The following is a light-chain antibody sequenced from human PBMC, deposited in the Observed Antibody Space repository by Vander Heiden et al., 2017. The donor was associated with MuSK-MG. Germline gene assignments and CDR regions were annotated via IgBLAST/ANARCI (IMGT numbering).Light chain of an antibody. CDR1: QSISGC. CDR3: QQYNRHSRT. CDR2: DAS. J-gene: IGKJ1*01. Sequence: DIKMNQSSSTLSASVGDRVTITCRASQSISGCLAWYQQNPGKAPKLLIYDASILQSGVPSRFSGSGSGTEFTLTISSLQPDDFATYYCQQYNRHSRTFGQRTKVEIK. V-gene: IGKV1-5*01.